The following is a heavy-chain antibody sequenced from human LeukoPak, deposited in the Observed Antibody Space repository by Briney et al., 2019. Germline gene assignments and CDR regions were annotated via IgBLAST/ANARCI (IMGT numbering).Heavy chain of an antibody. V-gene: IGHV4-30-4*08. J-gene: IGHJ5*02. D-gene: IGHD6-6*01. CDR1: GGSISSDDYY. CDR3: ARDFGSSIP. Sequence: SETLSLTCTVPGGSISSDDYYWSWIRQPPGKGLEWIGYIYYSGNTYYNPSHKSRVSISVDTSKNQFSLKVSSVTAADTAVYYCARDFGSSIPWGQGTLVTVSS. CDR2: IYYSGNT.